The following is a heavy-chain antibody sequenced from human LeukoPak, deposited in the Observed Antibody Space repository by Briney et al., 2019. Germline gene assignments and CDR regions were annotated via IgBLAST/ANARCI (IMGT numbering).Heavy chain of an antibody. V-gene: IGHV4-34*01. D-gene: IGHD5-18*01. CDR3: ARHPRGYSYGLLDY. CDR2: INHSGST. CDR1: GGSFTGYY. J-gene: IGHJ4*02. Sequence: PPETLSLTCAVYGGSFTGYYWSWIRQPPGKGLEWIGEINHSGSTNYNPSLKSRVTISVDTSKNQLSLKLSSVTAADTAVYYCARHPRGYSYGLLDYWGQGTLVTVSS.